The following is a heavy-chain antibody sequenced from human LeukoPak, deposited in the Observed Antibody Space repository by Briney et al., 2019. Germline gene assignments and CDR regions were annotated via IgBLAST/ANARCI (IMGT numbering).Heavy chain of an antibody. D-gene: IGHD1-14*01. V-gene: IGHV3-74*01. J-gene: IGHJ3*02. CDR3: ARARDGSRNAFDI. CDR1: GFNFRTHW. Sequence: GGSLGLSCAASGFNFRTHWMHWVRQAPGKGLVWVSRVNPDGSTTGYADSVEGRFTISRDNAKNMVYVQMNSLRAEDTAVYYCARARDGSRNAFDIWGQGTMVTVSS. CDR2: VNPDGSTT.